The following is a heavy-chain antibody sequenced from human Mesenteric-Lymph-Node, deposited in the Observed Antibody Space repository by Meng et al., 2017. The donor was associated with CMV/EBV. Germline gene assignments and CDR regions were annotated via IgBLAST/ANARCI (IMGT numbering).Heavy chain of an antibody. CDR1: GGSFSGYY. Sequence: SETLSLTCAVYGGSFSGYYWSWIRQPPGKGLEWIGEINHSGSTNYNPSLKSRVTISVDTSKNQFSLKLSSVTAADTAVYYCARDSRDIVVVPAAIGCGMDVWGQGTTVTVSS. J-gene: IGHJ6*02. V-gene: IGHV4-34*01. CDR3: ARDSRDIVVVPAAIGCGMDV. D-gene: IGHD2-2*02. CDR2: INHSGST.